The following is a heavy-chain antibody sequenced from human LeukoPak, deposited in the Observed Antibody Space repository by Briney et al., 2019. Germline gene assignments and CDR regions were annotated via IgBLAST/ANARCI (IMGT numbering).Heavy chain of an antibody. CDR2: IYHSGST. V-gene: IGHV4-59*12. Sequence: SETLSLTCTVSGGSISSYYWSWIRQPPGKGLEWIGYIYHSGSTYYNPSLKSRVTISVDRSKNQFSLKLSSVTAADTAVYYCARGCEGDAFDIWGQGTMVTVSS. J-gene: IGHJ3*02. CDR1: GGSISSYY. CDR3: ARGCEGDAFDI.